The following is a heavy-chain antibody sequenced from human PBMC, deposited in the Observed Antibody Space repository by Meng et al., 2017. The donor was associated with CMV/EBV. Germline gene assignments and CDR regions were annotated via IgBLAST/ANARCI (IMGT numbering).Heavy chain of an antibody. D-gene: IGHD4/OR15-4a*01. J-gene: IGHJ4*02. Sequence: GSLRLSCTVSGYSISSGYYWGWIRQPPGKGLEWIGSIYHSGSTYYNPSLKSRVTISVDTSKNQFSLKLSSVTAADTAVYYCARVLMGAIDGGLGYWGQGTLVTVSS. CDR3: ARVLMGAIDGGLGY. V-gene: IGHV4-38-2*02. CDR2: IYHSGST. CDR1: GYSISSGYY.